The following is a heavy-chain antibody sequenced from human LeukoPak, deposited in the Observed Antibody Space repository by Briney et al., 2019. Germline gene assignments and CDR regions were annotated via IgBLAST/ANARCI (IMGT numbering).Heavy chain of an antibody. Sequence: TETLSLTFAVSGYSISSSNWWGWIRQPPGKGLEWIGYIYYSGSTYYNPSLKSRVTMSVDTSNNQFSLKQSSVTAVDTAVYYCARSFGYSYGYFDYWGQGTLVTVSS. V-gene: IGHV4-28*01. J-gene: IGHJ4*02. CDR3: ARSFGYSYGYFDY. CDR2: IYYSGST. CDR1: GYSISSSNW. D-gene: IGHD5-18*01.